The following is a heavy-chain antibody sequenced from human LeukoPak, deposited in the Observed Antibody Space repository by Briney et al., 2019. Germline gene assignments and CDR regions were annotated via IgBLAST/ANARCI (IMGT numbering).Heavy chain of an antibody. D-gene: IGHD1-26*01. CDR2: ISSSGSTI. Sequence: GGSLRLPCAASGFTFSNYNMNWVRQAPGKGLEWVSYISSSGSTIYYTDSVKGRFTISRDNAKNSLYLQMNSLRAEDTAVYYCARGGWEPYFDYWGQGTLVTVSS. V-gene: IGHV3-48*04. CDR3: ARGGWEPYFDY. CDR1: GFTFSNYN. J-gene: IGHJ4*02.